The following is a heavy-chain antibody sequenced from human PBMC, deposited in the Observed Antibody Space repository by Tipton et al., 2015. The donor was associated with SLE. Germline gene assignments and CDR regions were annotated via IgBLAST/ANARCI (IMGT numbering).Heavy chain of an antibody. Sequence: TLSLTCTVSGGSIRSYYWSWIRQPPGKGLEWIGYIYYSGSTNYNPSLKSRVTISVDTSKNQFSLKLSSVTAADTAVYYCAREGEVTTSPYYFDYWGQGTLVTVSS. CDR2: IYYSGST. CDR3: AREGEVTTSPYYFDY. V-gene: IGHV4-59*01. D-gene: IGHD4-17*01. CDR1: GGSIRSYY. J-gene: IGHJ4*02.